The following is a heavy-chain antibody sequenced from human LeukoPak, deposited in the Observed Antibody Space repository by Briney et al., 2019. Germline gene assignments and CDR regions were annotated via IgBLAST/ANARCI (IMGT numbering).Heavy chain of an antibody. CDR1: GGTFSSYA. CDR3: ARVYCSSTSCYPTCCYYYGMDV. J-gene: IGHJ6*02. Sequence: EASVKVSCKASGGTFSSYAISWVRQAPGQGLEWMGGIIPIFGTANYAQKFQGRVTITADESTSTAYMELSSLRSEDTAVYYCARVYCSSTSCYPTCCYYYGMDVWGQGTTVTVSS. D-gene: IGHD2-2*01. CDR2: IIPIFGTA. V-gene: IGHV1-69*13.